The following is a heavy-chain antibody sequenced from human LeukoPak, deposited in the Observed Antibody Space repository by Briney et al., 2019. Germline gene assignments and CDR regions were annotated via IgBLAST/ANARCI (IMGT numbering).Heavy chain of an antibody. CDR1: GYTFTNYE. J-gene: IGHJ4*02. CDR3: GRGLGTYDSSELTWPMISF. CDR2: MNPDSGDT. V-gene: IGHV1-8*01. D-gene: IGHD3-22*01. Sequence: ALVKVSCKASGYTFTNYEINWVRQATGQGLEWMGWMNPDSGDTAYAHKFQGRITMTGSTSITTAYMELSSLRSEDTAVYYCGRGLGTYDSSELTWPMISFWGQGTVVTVSS.